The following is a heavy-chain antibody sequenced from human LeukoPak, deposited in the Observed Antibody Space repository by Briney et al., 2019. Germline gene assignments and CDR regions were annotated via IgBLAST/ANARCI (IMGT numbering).Heavy chain of an antibody. CDR2: IDWDDDK. Sequence: SGPTLVKPTQTLTLTRTFSGFSLSTSGMRVGWIRQPPGKALEWLARIDWDDDKFYSTSLKTRLTISKDTSKNQVVLTMTNMDPVDTATYYCARTPYCGGDCYVDYWGQGTLVTVSS. CDR1: GFSLSTSGMR. V-gene: IGHV2-70*04. J-gene: IGHJ4*02. D-gene: IGHD2-21*02. CDR3: ARTPYCGGDCYVDY.